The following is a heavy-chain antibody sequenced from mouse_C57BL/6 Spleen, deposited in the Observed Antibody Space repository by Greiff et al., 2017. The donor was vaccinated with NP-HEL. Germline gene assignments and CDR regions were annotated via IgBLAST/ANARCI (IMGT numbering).Heavy chain of an antibody. CDR3: ARTSSYEYFDV. J-gene: IGHJ1*03. D-gene: IGHD1-1*01. CDR1: GYTFTDYN. Sequence: EVQLQQSGPELVKPGASVKIPCKASGYTFTDYNMDWVKQSHGKSLEWIGDINPNNSGTIYNQKFKGKATLTVDKSSSTAYMELRSLTSEDTAVYYCARTSSYEYFDVWGTGTTVTVSS. V-gene: IGHV1-18*01. CDR2: INPNNSGT.